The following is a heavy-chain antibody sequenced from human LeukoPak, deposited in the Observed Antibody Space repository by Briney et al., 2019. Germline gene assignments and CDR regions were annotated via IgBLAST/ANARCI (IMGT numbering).Heavy chain of an antibody. CDR3: ARDSGGNDY. CDR1: GGSISSGSYY. V-gene: IGHV4-61*02. Sequence: SQTLSLTCTVSGGSISSGSYYWSWIRQPAGKGLEWIGRIYTSGSTNYNPSLKSRVTISVDTSKNQFSLKLSSVTAADTAMYYCARDSGGNDYWGQGILVTVSS. J-gene: IGHJ4*02. CDR2: IYTSGST. D-gene: IGHD3-16*01.